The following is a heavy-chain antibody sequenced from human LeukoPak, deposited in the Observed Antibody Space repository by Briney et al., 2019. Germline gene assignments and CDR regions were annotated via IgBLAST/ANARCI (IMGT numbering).Heavy chain of an antibody. CDR1: GFTVSRNY. CDR3: ARGIVVVVAATSNWFDP. Sequence: PGGSLRLSCVASGFTVSRNYMNWVRQAPGKGLEWVSIIYSGGRAYYADSVKGRFTISRDNSKNTLYLQMNSLRAEDTAVYYCARGIVVVVAATSNWFDPWGQGTLVTVSS. D-gene: IGHD2-15*01. V-gene: IGHV3-66*01. J-gene: IGHJ5*02. CDR2: IYSGGRA.